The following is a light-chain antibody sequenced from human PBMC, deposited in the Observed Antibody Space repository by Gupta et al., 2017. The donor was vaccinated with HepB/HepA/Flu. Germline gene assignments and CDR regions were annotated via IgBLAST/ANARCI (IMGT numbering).Light chain of an antibody. V-gene: IGLV1-47*01. J-gene: IGLJ1*01. CDR2: RNH. Sequence: GPAPNLLIFRNHQRPSAVPDRFSASKSGTSASLAISGLRAEEEADYYCATSDDSVSGYVFGSGTRLTVL. CDR3: ATSDDSVSGYV.